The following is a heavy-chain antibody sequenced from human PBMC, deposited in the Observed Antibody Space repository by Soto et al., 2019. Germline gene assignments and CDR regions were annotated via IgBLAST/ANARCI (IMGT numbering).Heavy chain of an antibody. CDR1: GDSVSNHSAA. J-gene: IGHJ3*02. CDR3: ARDILVYDAFDI. V-gene: IGHV6-1*01. Sequence: SQTLSLTCALSGDSVSNHSAAWNWSIQAPSRGLEWLGRTYYRSKWYNDYAVSVKSRITINPDTSKNQFSLQLNSVTPEDTAVYYCARDILVYDAFDIWGQGTMVTVS. CDR2: TYYRSKWYN. D-gene: IGHD1-20*01.